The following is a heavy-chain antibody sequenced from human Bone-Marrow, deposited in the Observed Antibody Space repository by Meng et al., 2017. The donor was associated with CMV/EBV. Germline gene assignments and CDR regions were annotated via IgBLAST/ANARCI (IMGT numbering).Heavy chain of an antibody. CDR3: ASYLRTGPYYDFWSGYYYGSGGGMDV. J-gene: IGHJ6*02. Sequence: WVRQAPGQELEWMGWINPNSGGTNYAQKFQGRVTMTRDTSISTAYMELSRLRSDDTAVYYCASYLRTGPYYDFWSGYYYGSGGGMDVWGQGTTVTVSS. V-gene: IGHV1-2*02. CDR2: INPNSGGT. D-gene: IGHD3-3*01.